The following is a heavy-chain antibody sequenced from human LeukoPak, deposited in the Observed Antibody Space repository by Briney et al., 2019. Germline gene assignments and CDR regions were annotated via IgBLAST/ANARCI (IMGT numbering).Heavy chain of an antibody. Sequence: GGSLRLSRAASGFTFFNYGMHWVRQAPGMGLDWVAVIWNDGSYKYYADPVKGRFTISRDNPKYTLYLQMNSLRAEDTAIYYCAKVVQYTASTGTGLDYWGQGTLVTVSS. J-gene: IGHJ4*02. CDR3: AKVVQYTASTGTGLDY. CDR2: IWNDGSYK. CDR1: GFTFFNYG. D-gene: IGHD6-13*01. V-gene: IGHV3-33*06.